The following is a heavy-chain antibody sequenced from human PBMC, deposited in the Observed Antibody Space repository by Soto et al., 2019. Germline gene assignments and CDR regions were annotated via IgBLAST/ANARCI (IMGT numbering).Heavy chain of an antibody. CDR2: IIPISDTT. CDR3: ARSQGSSTSLDIYYYYYYGMDV. V-gene: IGHV1-69*01. Sequence: QVQLVQSGAEVKKPGSSVKVSCTASGVTFSSYAISWVRQAPGQGLEWMGGIIPISDTTNYAQKFQGRVTITADESTSTAYMELSSLRSEDTAVYYCARSQGSSTSLDIYYYYYYGMDVWGQGTKVTVSS. D-gene: IGHD2-2*01. CDR1: GVTFSSYA. J-gene: IGHJ6*02.